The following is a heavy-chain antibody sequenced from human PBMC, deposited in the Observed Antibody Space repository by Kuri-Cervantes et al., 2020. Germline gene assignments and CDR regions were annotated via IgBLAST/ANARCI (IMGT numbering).Heavy chain of an antibody. V-gene: IGHV4-59*12. J-gene: IGHJ6*02. CDR3: ARVTMIVVVMDV. D-gene: IGHD3-22*01. CDR1: GGSISSYY. Sequence: SETLSLTCTVSGGSISSYYWSWIRQPPGKGLEWIGYIYYSGSTYYNPSLKSRVTISVDTSKNQFSLKLSSVTAADTAVYYCARVTMIVVVMDVWGQGTTVTVSS. CDR2: IYYSGST.